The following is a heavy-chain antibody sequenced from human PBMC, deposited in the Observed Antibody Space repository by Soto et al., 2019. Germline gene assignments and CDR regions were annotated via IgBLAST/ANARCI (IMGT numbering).Heavy chain of an antibody. Sequence: GGSLRLSCAASGYTFSSHAMSWVRQAPGKGLDWVSGISDSGGRSYYADSVKGRFTISRDNSKNLLYLQMNRLKDEDTAVYYCARDHRWAFDYWGQGALVTVSS. CDR3: ARDHRWAFDY. CDR1: GYTFSSHA. D-gene: IGHD3-16*01. V-gene: IGHV3-23*01. J-gene: IGHJ4*02. CDR2: ISDSGGRS.